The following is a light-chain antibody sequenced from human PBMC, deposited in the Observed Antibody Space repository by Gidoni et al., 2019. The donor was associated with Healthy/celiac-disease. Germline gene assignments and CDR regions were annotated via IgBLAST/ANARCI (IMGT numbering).Light chain of an antibody. Sequence: AIQMTQSPSSLSAYVGDRVTITCRASQGIRNDLGWYQQKPGKAPTLLIYAASSLQSGVPSRFSGSGAGTDFTLTISSLQPEDFATYYCLQDYNYPHTFGGXTKVEIK. CDR2: AAS. CDR1: QGIRND. V-gene: IGKV1-6*01. J-gene: IGKJ4*01. CDR3: LQDYNYPHT.